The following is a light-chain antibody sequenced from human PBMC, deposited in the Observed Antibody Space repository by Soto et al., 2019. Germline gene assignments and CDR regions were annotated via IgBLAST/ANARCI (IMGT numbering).Light chain of an antibody. CDR3: QKYNGYSRT. CDR2: DAS. Sequence: DIQMTQSPSTLSASVGDRVTITCRASQSIGSSLAWYQQKPGKAPNLLISDASSLERGVPSRFSGSGSGKEFNLTIRSLQPDDFANYYCQKYNGYSRTFGQGTKVEIK. CDR1: QSIGSS. V-gene: IGKV1-5*01. J-gene: IGKJ1*01.